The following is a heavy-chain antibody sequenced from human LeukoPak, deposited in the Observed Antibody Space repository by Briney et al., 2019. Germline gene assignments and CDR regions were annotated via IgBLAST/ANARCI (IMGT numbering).Heavy chain of an antibody. V-gene: IGHV4-4*09. Sequence: PSETLSLTCTVSGGSISSYYWSGIRQPPGKGLEWIGYIYTSGSTNYSPPLKSRVTISVDTSKNQFSLKLSSVTAADTAVYYCARHRYSKNGFDPWGQGTLVTVSS. D-gene: IGHD4-11*01. CDR1: GGSISSYY. CDR3: ARHRYSKNGFDP. CDR2: IYTSGST. J-gene: IGHJ5*02.